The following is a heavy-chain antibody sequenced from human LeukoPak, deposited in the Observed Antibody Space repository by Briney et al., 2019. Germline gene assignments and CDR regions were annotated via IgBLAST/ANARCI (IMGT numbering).Heavy chain of an antibody. V-gene: IGHV3-30*03. J-gene: IGHJ4*02. D-gene: IGHD6-19*01. Sequence: GRSLTLSCAASGFSFSSHGMHWVRQTPVKGLEWVAVVANDGRDKHHADSVKGRFTISRDNSKNTLYLQMNSLRAEDTAVYYCARDSGYSSGWYANYFDYWGQGTLVTVSS. CDR2: VANDGRDK. CDR3: ARDSGYSSGWYANYFDY. CDR1: GFSFSSHG.